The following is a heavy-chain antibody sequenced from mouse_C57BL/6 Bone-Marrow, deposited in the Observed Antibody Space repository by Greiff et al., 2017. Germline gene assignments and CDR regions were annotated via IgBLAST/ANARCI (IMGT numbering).Heavy chain of an antibody. CDR2: IDPSDIYT. CDR1: GYTFTSYW. D-gene: IGHD2-2*01. Sequence: VQLQQPGAELVKPGASVKLSCKASGYTFTSYWMQWVKQRPGQGLAWIGEIDPSDIYTNYNQKFKGKATLTVDTSSSTAYMQLSSLTSEDSAVYYCARGGYAFAYWGQGTLVTVSA. V-gene: IGHV1-50*01. CDR3: ARGGYAFAY. J-gene: IGHJ3*01.